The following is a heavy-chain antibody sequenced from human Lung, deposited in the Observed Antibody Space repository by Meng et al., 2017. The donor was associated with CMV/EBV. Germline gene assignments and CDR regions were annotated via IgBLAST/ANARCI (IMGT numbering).Heavy chain of an antibody. V-gene: IGHV4-4*02. CDR2: IYHSGST. CDR3: ARVGAYCGGDCYHPR. J-gene: IGHJ4*02. CDR1: AGSLISRNW. Sequence: VPMQGSGPGRLRPSGTLPLTSAVPAGSLISRNWWSWVRQPPGKGLEWIGEIYHSGSTNYNPSLKSRVTISVDESKNQFSLRLSSVTAADTAVYYCARVGAYCGGDCYHPRWGQGTLVTVSS. D-gene: IGHD2-21*02.